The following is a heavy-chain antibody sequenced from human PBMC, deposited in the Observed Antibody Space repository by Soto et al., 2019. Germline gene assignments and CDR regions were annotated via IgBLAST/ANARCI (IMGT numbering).Heavy chain of an antibody. J-gene: IGHJ6*02. CDR1: GGSISSGGYS. CDR3: ARARGFGESYYYYGMDV. D-gene: IGHD3-10*01. Sequence: KPSETLSLTCAVSGGSISSGGYSWSWIRQPPGKGLEWIGYIYHSGSTYYNPSLKSRVTISVDRSKNQFSLKLSSVTAADTAVYYCARARGFGESYYYYGMDVWGQGTTVTVSS. CDR2: IYHSGST. V-gene: IGHV4-30-2*01.